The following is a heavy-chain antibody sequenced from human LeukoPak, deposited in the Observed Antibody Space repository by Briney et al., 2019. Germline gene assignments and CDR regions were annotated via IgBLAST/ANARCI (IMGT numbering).Heavy chain of an antibody. J-gene: IGHJ4*02. CDR3: AKGNILTGPPDY. D-gene: IGHD3-9*01. Sequence: PGGSLRLSCAASGFTFGDYTMHWVRQAPGKGLEWVSLISWDGVITYYVDSVKGRFTISRDNSKNSLYLQMNSLRTEDTALYYCAKGNILTGPPDYWGQGTLVTVSS. CDR1: GFTFGDYT. CDR2: ISWDGVIT. V-gene: IGHV3-43*01.